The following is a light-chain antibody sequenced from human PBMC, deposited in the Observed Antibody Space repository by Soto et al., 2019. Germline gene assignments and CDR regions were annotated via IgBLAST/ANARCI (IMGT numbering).Light chain of an antibody. Sequence: EIVLTQSPGTLSLSPGERATLSCRASQSVSRSYLAWYQQKPGQAPRLLIYGASSRATGIPDRFSGSGSGTDFTLTISRLEPESFAVYYCQQYGSSSPTFGQTTKVEI. J-gene: IGKJ1*01. CDR3: QQYGSSSPT. CDR2: GAS. CDR1: QSVSRSY. V-gene: IGKV3-20*01.